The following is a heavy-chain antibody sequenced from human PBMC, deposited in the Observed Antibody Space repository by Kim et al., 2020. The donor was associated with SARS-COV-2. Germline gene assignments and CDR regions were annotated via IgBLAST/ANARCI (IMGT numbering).Heavy chain of an antibody. Sequence: SETLSLTCSVSGGSMRRNYWSWIRQAPGKGPELIGYIYSSGGPIYNPSLRSRVTMSVETSKSQFSLRLTSVIAADTAVYYCARGPYGTYGYSDLWGQGTLVTVSS. CDR1: GGSMRRNY. CDR3: ARGPYGTYGYSDL. J-gene: IGHJ4*02. V-gene: IGHV4-4*09. D-gene: IGHD2-21*01. CDR2: IYSSGGP.